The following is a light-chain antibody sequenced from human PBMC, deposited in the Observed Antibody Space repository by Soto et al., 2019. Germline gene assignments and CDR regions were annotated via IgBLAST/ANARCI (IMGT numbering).Light chain of an antibody. Sequence: EMVLTQSPGTLSLSPGERATLSCRASQSVSSSYLAGYQQKPGQAPRLLIYGASSRATGIPDRFSGSGSGTDFTLTISRLEPEDFTVYYCQQYGISPFTFGPGTKVDVK. J-gene: IGKJ3*01. CDR2: GAS. V-gene: IGKV3-20*01. CDR3: QQYGISPFT. CDR1: QSVSSSY.